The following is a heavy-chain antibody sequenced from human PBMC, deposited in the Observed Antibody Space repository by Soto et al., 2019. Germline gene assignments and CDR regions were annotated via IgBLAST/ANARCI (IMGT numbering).Heavy chain of an antibody. CDR2: ISGSGGST. J-gene: IGHJ5*02. Sequence: LILSCAASGFTFSSYAMSWVRQAPGKGLEWVSAISGSGGSTYYADSVKGRFTISRDNSKNTLYLQMNSLRAEDTAVYYCAKDREQLVLRWFDPWGQGTLVTVSS. V-gene: IGHV3-23*01. CDR3: AKDREQLVLRWFDP. D-gene: IGHD6-13*01. CDR1: GFTFSSYA.